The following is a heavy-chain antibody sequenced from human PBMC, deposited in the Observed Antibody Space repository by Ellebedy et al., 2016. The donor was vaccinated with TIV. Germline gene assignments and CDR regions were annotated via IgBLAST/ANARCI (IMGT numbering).Heavy chain of an antibody. D-gene: IGHD1-26*01. CDR1: GGTFSSYA. CDR2: IIPIFGTA. V-gene: IGHV1-69*13. J-gene: IGHJ3*02. Sequence: SVKVSCXASGGTFSSYAISWVRQAPGQGLEWMGGIIPIFGTANYAQKFQGRVTITADESTSTAYMELSSLRSEDTAVYYCARGYGWEDAFDIWGQGTMVTVSS. CDR3: ARGYGWEDAFDI.